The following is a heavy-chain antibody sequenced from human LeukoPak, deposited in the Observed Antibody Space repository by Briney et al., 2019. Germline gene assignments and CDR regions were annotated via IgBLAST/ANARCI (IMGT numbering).Heavy chain of an antibody. Sequence: ASVKVSCKASGGTFSSYAISWVRQAPGQGLEWMGWINAGNGNTKYSQKFQGRVTITRDTSASTAYMELSSLRSEDTAVYYCFTVSSDHYWGQGTLVTVSS. CDR2: INAGNGNT. D-gene: IGHD6-6*01. J-gene: IGHJ4*02. CDR3: FTVSSDHY. CDR1: GGTFSSYA. V-gene: IGHV1-3*01.